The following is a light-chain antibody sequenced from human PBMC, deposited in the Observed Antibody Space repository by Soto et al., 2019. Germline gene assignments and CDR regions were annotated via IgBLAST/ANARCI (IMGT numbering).Light chain of an antibody. J-gene: IGLJ2*01. Sequence: QSVLTQPPSASGTPGQRVTIPCSGSSSNIGINTVNWYQQLPGTAPKLVIYSNNQRPSGVPDRFSGSKSGTSASLAISGLQSEDEADYYCAAWDDSLNGPAFGGGTKLTVL. CDR1: SSNIGINT. CDR2: SNN. CDR3: AAWDDSLNGPA. V-gene: IGLV1-44*01.